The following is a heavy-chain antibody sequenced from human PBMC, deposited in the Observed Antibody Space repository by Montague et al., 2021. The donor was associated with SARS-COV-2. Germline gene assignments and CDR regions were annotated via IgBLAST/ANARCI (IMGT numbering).Heavy chain of an antibody. J-gene: IGHJ4*02. D-gene: IGHD3-22*01. CDR1: GFSLSTSGVG. Sequence: PALVKPTQTLTLTCTFSGFSLSTSGVGVGWIRQPPGKALEWLALIYWDDDKRYSPSLKSRLTITKDTSKNQVVLTMTNMDPVDTATYHCAHSRYYYYDSSGYRVYYFDYWGQGTLVTVSS. CDR3: AHSRYYYYDSSGYRVYYFDY. CDR2: IYWDDDK. V-gene: IGHV2-5*02.